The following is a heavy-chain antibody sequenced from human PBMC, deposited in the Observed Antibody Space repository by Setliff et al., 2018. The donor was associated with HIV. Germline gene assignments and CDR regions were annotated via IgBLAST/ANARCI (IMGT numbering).Heavy chain of an antibody. J-gene: IGHJ6*03. Sequence: PSETLSLTCAVYGGSFSGCYWSWIRQPPGKGLEWIGEINHSGSTNYNPSLKSRVTISVDTSKNQFSLKLSSVTAADTAVYYCARGRRGFYGYYYYYMDVWGKGTTVTVSS. V-gene: IGHV4-34*01. CDR2: INHSGST. D-gene: IGHD3-10*01. CDR3: ARGRRGFYGYYYYYMDV. CDR1: GGSFSGCY.